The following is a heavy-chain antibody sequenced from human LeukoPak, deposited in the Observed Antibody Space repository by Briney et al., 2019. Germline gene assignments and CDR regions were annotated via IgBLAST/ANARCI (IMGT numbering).Heavy chain of an antibody. Sequence: PGGSLRLSCAASGFLINSDVMTWVRQPPGRGLEWVSAISVDGHGSDYANSVKGRFTISRDNAKNIVYLQMNSLTAEDTALYYCARRVGGTPDYWGRGTQATVSS. CDR1: GFLINSDV. D-gene: IGHD1-1*01. J-gene: IGHJ4*02. CDR2: ISVDGHGS. CDR3: ARRVGGTPDY. V-gene: IGHV3-23*01.